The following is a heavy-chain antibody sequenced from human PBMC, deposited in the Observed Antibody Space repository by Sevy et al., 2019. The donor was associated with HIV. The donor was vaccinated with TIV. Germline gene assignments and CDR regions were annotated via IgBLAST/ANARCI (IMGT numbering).Heavy chain of an antibody. CDR2: ISSSSSYI. D-gene: IGHD6-19*01. V-gene: IGHV3-21*01. CDR1: GFTFSSYS. Sequence: GGSLRLSCAASGFTFSSYSMNWVRQAPGMGLEWVSSISSSSSYIYYADSVKGRFTISRDNAKNSLYLQMNSLRAEDTAVYYCASATSIAVATNWFDPWGQRTLVTVSS. CDR3: ASATSIAVATNWFDP. J-gene: IGHJ5*02.